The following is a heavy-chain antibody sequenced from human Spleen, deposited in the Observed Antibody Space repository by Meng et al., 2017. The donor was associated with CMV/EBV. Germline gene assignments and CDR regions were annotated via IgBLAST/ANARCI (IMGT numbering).Heavy chain of an antibody. J-gene: IGHJ6*02. D-gene: IGHD2-21*01. Sequence: ASVKVSCKASGYTFTGYYMHWVRQAPGQGLEWMGWINPNSGGTNYAQKFQGRVTMTRDTSIGTAYMELRRLISDDTAVYYCASVNCGGDCYYYYYYGMDVWGQGTTVTVSS. CDR2: INPNSGGT. CDR3: ASVNCGGDCYYYYYYGMDV. CDR1: GYTFTGYY. V-gene: IGHV1-2*02.